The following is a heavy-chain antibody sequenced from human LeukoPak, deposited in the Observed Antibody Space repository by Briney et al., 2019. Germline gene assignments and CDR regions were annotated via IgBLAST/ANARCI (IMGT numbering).Heavy chain of an antibody. CDR2: INPNSGGT. D-gene: IGHD3-22*01. J-gene: IGHJ4*02. CDR1: GYTFTGYY. V-gene: IGHV1-2*02. Sequence: ASVKVSCKASGYTFTGYYMHWVRQAPGQGLGWVGWINPNSGGTNYAQKFQGRGTMTRDTSISTAYMELSRLRSDDTAVYYCARVGYYDSSGYPRYWGQGTLVTVSS. CDR3: ARVGYYDSSGYPRY.